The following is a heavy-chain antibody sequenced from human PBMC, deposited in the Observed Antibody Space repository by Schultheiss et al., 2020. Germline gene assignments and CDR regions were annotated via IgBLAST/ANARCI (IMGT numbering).Heavy chain of an antibody. V-gene: IGHV3-49*03. CDR3: ARSNYRAFDI. Sequence: GGSLRLSCTASGFTFGDYAMSWFRQAPGKGLEWVGFIRSKAYGGTTEYAASVKGRFTISRDDSKNTLYLQMNSLRAEDTAVYYCARSNYRAFDIWGQGTMVTVSS. J-gene: IGHJ3*02. D-gene: IGHD5-24*01. CDR2: IRSKAYGGTT. CDR1: GFTFGDYA.